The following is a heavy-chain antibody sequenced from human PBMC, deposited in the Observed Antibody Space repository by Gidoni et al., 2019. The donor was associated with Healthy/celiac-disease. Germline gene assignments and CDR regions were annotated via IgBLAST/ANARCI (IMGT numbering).Heavy chain of an antibody. CDR3: AKDRIPKPISPYSYMDV. J-gene: IGHJ6*03. Sequence: EVQLLESGGGLVQPGGSLRLSCAAYGFTFSGYAMSWVRQAPGKGLEWVSAISGSGGSRYYADSVKGGFTISRDNSKNTLYLQMNSLRAEDTAVYYCAKDRIPKPISPYSYMDVWGKGTTVTVSS. CDR1: GFTFSGYA. D-gene: IGHD3-3*02. CDR2: ISGSGGSR. V-gene: IGHV3-23*01.